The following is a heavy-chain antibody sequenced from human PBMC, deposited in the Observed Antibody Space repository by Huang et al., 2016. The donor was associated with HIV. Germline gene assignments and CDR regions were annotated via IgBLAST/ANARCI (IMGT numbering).Heavy chain of an antibody. V-gene: IGHV1-24*01. CDR2: FDHAKGET. D-gene: IGHD1-26*01. Sequence: QVQLVQSGAEVKKPGASVKVSCKVSGYTLTDLSMHWVRQAPGKGLEGMGGFDHAKGETVYAQRFQGRVTVTEDTSTDTADMGLRSLRSEDTAVYYCATFESGFYYSYAFDIWGRGTVVTVSS. CDR3: ATFESGFYYSYAFDI. J-gene: IGHJ3*02. CDR1: GYTLTDLS.